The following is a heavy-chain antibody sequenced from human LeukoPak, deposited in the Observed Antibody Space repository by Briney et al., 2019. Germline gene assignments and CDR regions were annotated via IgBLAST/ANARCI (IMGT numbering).Heavy chain of an antibody. CDR1: GYTLTELS. Sequence: GASVKVSCKVSGYTLTELSMHGVRQAPGKGLEWMGGFDPEDGETIYAQKFQGRVTMTEDTSTDTAYMELSSLRSEDTAVYYCATVWSGYYFSAFDIWGQGTMVTVSS. D-gene: IGHD3-3*01. CDR2: FDPEDGET. CDR3: ATVWSGYYFSAFDI. V-gene: IGHV1-24*01. J-gene: IGHJ3*02.